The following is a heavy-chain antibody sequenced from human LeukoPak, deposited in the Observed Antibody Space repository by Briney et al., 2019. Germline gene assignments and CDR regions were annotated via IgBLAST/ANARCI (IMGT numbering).Heavy chain of an antibody. CDR1: GYSISSGYY. D-gene: IGHD1-14*01. V-gene: IGHV4-38-2*02. CDR2: IYHSGST. CDR3: ASPGGNHRTYFDY. Sequence: SETLSLTCTVSGYSISSGYYWGWIRQPPGKGLEWIGSIYHSGSTYYNPSLKSRVTISVDTSRNQFSLKLRSVTAADTAVYYCASPGGNHRTYFDYWGQGTLVTVSS. J-gene: IGHJ4*02.